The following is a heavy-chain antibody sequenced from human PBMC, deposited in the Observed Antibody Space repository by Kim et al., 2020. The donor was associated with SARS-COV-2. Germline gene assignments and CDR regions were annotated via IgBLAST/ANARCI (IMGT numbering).Heavy chain of an antibody. V-gene: IGHV4-34*01. Sequence: SETLSLTCAVYVGSFSGYHWTWIRQSPGKGLEWIGEINHSGATNYNPSLESRVALSVDTSKSQFSLKVKSVTAADTAVYFCARGRAGVVPSPIMGLGPHYDYYVLDVWGQGTTVSVSS. CDR3: ARGRAGVVPSPIMGLGPHYDYYVLDV. J-gene: IGHJ6*02. CDR1: VGSFSGYH. CDR2: INHSGAT. D-gene: IGHD3-3*01.